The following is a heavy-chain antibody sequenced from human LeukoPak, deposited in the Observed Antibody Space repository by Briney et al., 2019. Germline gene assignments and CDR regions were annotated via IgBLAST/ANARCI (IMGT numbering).Heavy chain of an antibody. CDR1: GGTFSSYA. J-gene: IGHJ3*02. D-gene: IGHD2-8*01. CDR2: IIPIFGTA. Sequence: GASVKVSCKASGGTFSSYAISWVRQAPGQGLEWMGGIIPIFGTANYAQKFQGRVTMTTDTSTSTAYMELRSLRSDDTAVYYCARNRLMVYSIYTLDIWGQGTMVTVSS. V-gene: IGHV1-69*05. CDR3: ARNRLMVYSIYTLDI.